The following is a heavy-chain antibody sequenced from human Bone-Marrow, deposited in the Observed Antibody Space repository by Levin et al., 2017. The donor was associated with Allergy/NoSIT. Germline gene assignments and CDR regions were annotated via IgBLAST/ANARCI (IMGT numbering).Heavy chain of an antibody. CDR1: GGSISSYY. J-gene: IGHJ1*01. Sequence: SQTLSLNCTVSGGSISSYYWSWIRQPPGKGLEWIGYIYYSGSTNYNPSLKSRVTISVDTSKNQFSLKLSSVTAADTAVYYCARGGIVDDWGLFAEYFQHWGQGTLVTVSS. CDR2: IYYSGST. CDR3: ARGGIVDDWGLFAEYFQH. V-gene: IGHV4-59*01. D-gene: IGHD3-22*01.